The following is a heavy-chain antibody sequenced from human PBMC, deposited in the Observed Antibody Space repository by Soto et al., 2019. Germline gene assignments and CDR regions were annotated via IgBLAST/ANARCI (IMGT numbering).Heavy chain of an antibody. V-gene: IGHV6-1*01. CDR3: ARGKHSTFDF. Sequence: QAQLQQSGPGLVKPSQTLSLTCAISGDTLFTNGVAWNWIRLSPSRDLEWLGRTIYRSGWSNDYVTSQRGPITIDGDKSNNQSSLHLTSVPPEDTAVYFCARGKHSTFDFWCQGTVVSVSS. CDR2: TIYRSGWSN. D-gene: IGHD6-13*01. J-gene: IGHJ3*01. CDR1: GDTLFTNGVA.